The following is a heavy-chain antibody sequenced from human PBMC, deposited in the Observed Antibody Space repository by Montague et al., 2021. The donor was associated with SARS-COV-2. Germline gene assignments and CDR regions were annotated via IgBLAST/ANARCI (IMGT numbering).Heavy chain of an antibody. CDR1: GGSVNSYY. CDR3: AGRPTPSYSSGWYLFYYAMDV. J-gene: IGHJ6*02. V-gene: IGHV4-59*02. CDR2: IYYSGST. Sequence: SETLSLTCAVSGGSVNSYYWSWIRQPPGKGLEWIGYIYYSGSTIXNPSLKSRVTISIDTSKNQFSLKPNSVTAADTAVYYCAGRPTPSYSSGWYLFYYAMDVWGQGTTVTVSS. D-gene: IGHD6-19*01.